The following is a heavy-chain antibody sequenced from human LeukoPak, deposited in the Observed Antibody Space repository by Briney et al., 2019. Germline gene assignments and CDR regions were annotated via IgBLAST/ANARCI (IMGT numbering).Heavy chain of an antibody. CDR1: GGSISSYY. Sequence: SETLSLTCTVSGGSISSYYWSWIRQPAGKGLEWIGRIYTSGSTNYNPSLKSRVTISVDTSKNQFSLKLSSVTAADTAVYYCARTSYSSSWYRYFQHWGQGTLVTVSS. CDR2: IYTSGST. CDR3: ARTSYSSSWYRYFQH. D-gene: IGHD6-13*01. J-gene: IGHJ1*01. V-gene: IGHV4-4*07.